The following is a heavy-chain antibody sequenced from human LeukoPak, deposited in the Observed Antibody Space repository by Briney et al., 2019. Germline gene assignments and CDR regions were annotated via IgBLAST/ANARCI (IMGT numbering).Heavy chain of an antibody. Sequence: GGSLRLSCSASGFTFSSYAMHWVRQAPGKGLEYVSCISSNGGSTDYADSVKGRFTISRDNYKHPLFLQMSSLRPEDTAVYYCASPYSGYDYNFDHWGQGTLVTVSS. CDR3: ASPYSGYDYNFDH. CDR2: ISSNGGST. J-gene: IGHJ4*02. CDR1: GFTFSSYA. D-gene: IGHD5-12*01. V-gene: IGHV3-64D*06.